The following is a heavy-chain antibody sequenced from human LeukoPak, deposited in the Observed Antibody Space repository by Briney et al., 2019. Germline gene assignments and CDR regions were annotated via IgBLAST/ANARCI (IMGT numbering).Heavy chain of an antibody. Sequence: PGGTLRLSCAASGFTVSSNEMSWVRQAPGKGLEWVSSISGSSTYYSDPRNSRLTISRDNTTNTLHLQMNCLRAEDAAVDYCKKDRCRRGIAVAGTIKYWGQGTLVTVSS. D-gene: IGHD6-19*01. CDR3: KKDRCRRGIAVAGTIKY. CDR2: ISGSST. CDR1: GFTVSSNE. J-gene: IGHJ4*02. V-gene: IGHV3-38-3*01.